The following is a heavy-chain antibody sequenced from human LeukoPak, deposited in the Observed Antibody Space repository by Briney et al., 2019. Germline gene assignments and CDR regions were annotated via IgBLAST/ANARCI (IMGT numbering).Heavy chain of an antibody. CDR3: ARVEAGTPRWNY. Sequence: ASVKVSYKASGYTFTGYYIHWVRQAPGQGLEWMGWINPYNGDTKYAQKFQGRVTMTRDTPSTIAYMDLSSLRSDDTALYYCARVEAGTPRWNYWGQGTLVSVSS. V-gene: IGHV1-2*02. J-gene: IGHJ4*02. CDR2: INPYNGDT. D-gene: IGHD6-19*01. CDR1: GYTFTGYY.